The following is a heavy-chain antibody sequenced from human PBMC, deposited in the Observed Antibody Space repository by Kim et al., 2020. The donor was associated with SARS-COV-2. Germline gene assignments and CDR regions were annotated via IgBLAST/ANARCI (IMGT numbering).Heavy chain of an antibody. Sequence: ASVKVSCEASGYTFTGYYIHWVRQAPGQGLEWMGRINPDRGSTEYAQQFQGRVTMTRDTSITTAYMELIRLRSDDTAGYHFEGAGHWGQGTLVTVSS. V-gene: IGHV1-2*06. CDR3: EGAGH. J-gene: IGHJ1*01. CDR1: GYTFTGYY. CDR2: INPDRGST.